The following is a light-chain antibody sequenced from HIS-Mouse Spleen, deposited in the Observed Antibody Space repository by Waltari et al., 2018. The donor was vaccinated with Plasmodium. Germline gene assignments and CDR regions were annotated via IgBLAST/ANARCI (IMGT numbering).Light chain of an antibody. V-gene: IGKV3-11*01. CDR1: QRVRSY. Sequence: EIVLTQSPATLSLSPGERATLSCRASQRVRSYLAWYQQKPGQAPRLLIYDASNRATGIPDRFSGSGSGTDFTLTISSLEPEDFAVYCCQQRSNWPITFGPGTKVDIK. CDR3: QQRSNWPIT. J-gene: IGKJ3*01. CDR2: DAS.